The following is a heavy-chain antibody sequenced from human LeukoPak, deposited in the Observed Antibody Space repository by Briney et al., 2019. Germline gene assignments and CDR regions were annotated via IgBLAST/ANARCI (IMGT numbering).Heavy chain of an antibody. J-gene: IGHJ4*02. D-gene: IGHD4-17*01. V-gene: IGHV1-69*05. CDR3: ARGMAPQHVTTVTPHSYFDY. Sequence: GASVKVSCKASGGTFSSYAINWVRQAPGQGLEWMGGIIPIFGTANYAQKFQGRVTITTDESTSTAYMELSSLRSEDTAVYYCARGMAPQHVTTVTPHSYFDYWGQGTLVTVSS. CDR1: GGTFSSYA. CDR2: IIPIFGTA.